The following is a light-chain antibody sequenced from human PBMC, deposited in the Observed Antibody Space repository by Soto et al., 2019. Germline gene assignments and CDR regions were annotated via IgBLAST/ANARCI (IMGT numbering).Light chain of an antibody. V-gene: IGKV3-11*01. CDR2: DSS. J-gene: IGKJ5*01. Sequence: EIVLSQSPATLSLSPGERATLSCRASQSVSIYLAWYQQKPGQAPRLLIYDSSNRAAGIPARFSARGSGTDFSLFISNLEPEDSAVYYCLHRSNWPPITFGQGTRLEIK. CDR1: QSVSIY. CDR3: LHRSNWPPIT.